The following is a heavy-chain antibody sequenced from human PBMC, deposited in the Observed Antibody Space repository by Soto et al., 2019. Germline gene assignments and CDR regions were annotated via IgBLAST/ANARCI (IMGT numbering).Heavy chain of an antibody. Sequence: EVQLLESGGGLVQPGGSLRLSCAASGFTFSSYAVSWVRQAPGKGLEWVSVISGSGDSTYYANSGKGRFTISRDNSKNTLYLQMNSLRAEDTAVYYCSRRSSGWYFDYWGQGTLVTVSS. CDR1: GFTFSSYA. CDR2: ISGSGDST. J-gene: IGHJ4*02. V-gene: IGHV3-23*01. CDR3: SRRSSGWYFDY. D-gene: IGHD6-19*01.